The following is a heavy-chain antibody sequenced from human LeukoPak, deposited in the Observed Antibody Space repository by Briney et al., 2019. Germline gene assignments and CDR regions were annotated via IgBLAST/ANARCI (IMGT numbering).Heavy chain of an antibody. CDR2: IYYSGST. CDR3: ARSTRGYSYGDFDY. J-gene: IGHJ4*02. Sequence: SETLSLTCTVSGGSISSYYWSWIRQPPGKGLKWIGYIYYSGSTNYNPSLKSRVTISVDTSKNQFSLKLSSVTAADTAVYYCARSTRGYSYGDFDYWGQGTLVTVSS. V-gene: IGHV4-59*01. CDR1: GGSISSYY. D-gene: IGHD5-18*01.